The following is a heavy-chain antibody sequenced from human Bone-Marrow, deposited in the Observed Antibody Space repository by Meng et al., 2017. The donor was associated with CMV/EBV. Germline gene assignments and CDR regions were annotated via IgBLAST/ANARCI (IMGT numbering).Heavy chain of an antibody. CDR2: ISSSSSYI. CDR1: GFIFSSYS. J-gene: IGHJ5*02. V-gene: IGHV3-21*01. Sequence: SGFIFSSYSMNWVRQATGKGLEWVSSISSSSSYIYYADSMKGRFTISRDNVKNSLYLQMNSLRVEDTAVYYCAREKAPGRGNYGWFDPWGQGTLVTVSS. CDR3: AREKAPGRGNYGWFDP. D-gene: IGHD1-7*01.